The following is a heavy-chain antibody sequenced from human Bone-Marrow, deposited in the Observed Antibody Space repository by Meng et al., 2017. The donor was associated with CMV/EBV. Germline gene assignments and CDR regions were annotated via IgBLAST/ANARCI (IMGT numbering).Heavy chain of an antibody. CDR1: GGSFSGYY. CDR3: ARHRALEWELLSRGAFDI. V-gene: IGHV4-34*01. Sequence: SETLSLTCAVYGGSFSGYYWSWIRQPPGKGLEWIGEINHSGSTNYNPSLKSRVTISVDTSKNQFSLKLSSVTAADTAVYYCARHRALEWELLSRGAFDIWGQGTMVTVSS. CDR2: INHSGST. D-gene: IGHD1-26*01. J-gene: IGHJ3*02.